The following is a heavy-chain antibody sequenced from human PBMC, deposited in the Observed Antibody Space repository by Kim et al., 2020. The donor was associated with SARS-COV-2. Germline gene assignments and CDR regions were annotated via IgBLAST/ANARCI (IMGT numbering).Heavy chain of an antibody. J-gene: IGHJ4*02. CDR3: ARDHQGVPAIDY. V-gene: IGHV3-11*04. CDR2: ISSSGNTV. CDR1: GFTFSDYY. Sequence: GGSLRLSCAASGFTFSDYYMSWIRQAPGKGLEWVSDISSSGNTVYYADSVKGRFTISRDNAKNSLYLQMNSLRAEDTAVYYCARDHQGVPAIDYWGQGTLVTVSS.